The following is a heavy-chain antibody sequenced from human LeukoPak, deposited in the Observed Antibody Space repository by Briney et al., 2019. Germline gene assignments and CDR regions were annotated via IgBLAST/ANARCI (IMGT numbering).Heavy chain of an antibody. CDR1: GGSISSGGYF. D-gene: IGHD3-22*01. V-gene: IGHV4-31*03. CDR2: IYYSGST. J-gene: IGHJ5*02. Sequence: SETLSLACTVSGGSISSGGYFWSWIHQHPGKGLEWIGYIYYSGSTYYNPSLKSRVTISVDTSKNQFSLKLSSVTAADTSVYYCARVAEDSSGYYYGNWFDPWGQGTLVTVSS. CDR3: ARVAEDSSGYYYGNWFDP.